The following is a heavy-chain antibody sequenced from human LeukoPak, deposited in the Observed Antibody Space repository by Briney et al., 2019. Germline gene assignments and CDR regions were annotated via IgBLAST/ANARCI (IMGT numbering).Heavy chain of an antibody. J-gene: IGHJ4*02. D-gene: IGHD6-19*01. CDR1: GFTFSSYA. CDR2: ISYDGSNK. Sequence: PGRSLRLSCAASGFTFSSYAMHWVRQAPGKGLEWVAVISYDGSNKYYADSVKGRFTISRDNSKNTLYLQMNSLRAEDTAVYYCARSVAGRSPLDYWGQGTLVTVSS. V-gene: IGHV3-30-3*01. CDR3: ARSVAGRSPLDY.